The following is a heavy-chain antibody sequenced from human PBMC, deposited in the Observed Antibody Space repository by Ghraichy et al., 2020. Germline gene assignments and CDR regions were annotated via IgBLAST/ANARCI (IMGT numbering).Heavy chain of an antibody. CDR3: AKDHGYYDSSGYYYYYGMDV. Sequence: GESLNISCAASGFTFSSYGMHWVRQAPGKGLEWVAVISYDGSNKYYADSVKGRFTISRDNSKNTLYLQMNSLRAEDTAVYYCAKDHGYYDSSGYYYYYGMDVWGQGTTVTVSS. V-gene: IGHV3-30*18. CDR2: ISYDGSNK. D-gene: IGHD3-22*01. CDR1: GFTFSSYG. J-gene: IGHJ6*02.